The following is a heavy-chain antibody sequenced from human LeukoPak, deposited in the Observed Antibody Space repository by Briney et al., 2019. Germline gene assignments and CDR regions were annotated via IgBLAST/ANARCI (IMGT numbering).Heavy chain of an antibody. CDR1: GGSISSSSYY. CDR2: IYYSGST. D-gene: IGHD3-3*01. CDR3: ARVGTEWLSTPLFYYYYYMDV. Sequence: PSETLSLTCTVSGGSISSSSYYWGWIRQPPGKGLEWIGSIYYSGSTYYNPSLKSRVTISVDTSKNQFSLKLSSVTAADTAVYYCARVGTEWLSTPLFYYYYYMDVWGKGTTVTVSS. V-gene: IGHV4-39*07. J-gene: IGHJ6*03.